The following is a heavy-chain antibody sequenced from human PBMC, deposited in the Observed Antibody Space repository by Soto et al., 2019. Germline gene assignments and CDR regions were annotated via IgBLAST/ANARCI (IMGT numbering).Heavy chain of an antibody. J-gene: IGHJ6*02. V-gene: IGHV1-69*13. CDR3: AGGYSYAGAYYYYGMDV. CDR2: IIPIFGTA. D-gene: IGHD5-18*01. Sequence: SVKVSCKASGGTFSSYAISWVRQAPGQGLEWMGGIIPIFGTANYAQKFQGRVTITADESTSTAYMELSSLRSEDTAVYYCAGGYSYAGAYYYYGMDVWGQGTTVTVSS. CDR1: GGTFSSYA.